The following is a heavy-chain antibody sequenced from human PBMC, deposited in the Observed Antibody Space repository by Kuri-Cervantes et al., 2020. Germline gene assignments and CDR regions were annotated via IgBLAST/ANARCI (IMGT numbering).Heavy chain of an antibody. D-gene: IGHD3-16*01. Sequence: GESLKISCAASGFTFSTYAMTWVRQAPGKGLEWVSAISGSGGSTYYADSVKGRFTISRDNSKNTLYLQMNSLRAEDTAVYYCAKDLQLRLGELYSGLLDYWGQGTLVTVSS. CDR3: AKDLQLRLGELYSGLLDY. CDR1: GFTFSTYA. CDR2: ISGSGGST. V-gene: IGHV3-23*01. J-gene: IGHJ4*02.